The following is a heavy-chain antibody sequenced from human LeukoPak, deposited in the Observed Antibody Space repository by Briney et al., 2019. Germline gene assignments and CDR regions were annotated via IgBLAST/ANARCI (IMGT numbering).Heavy chain of an antibody. V-gene: IGHV3-23*01. CDR2: ISGAGFTT. CDR1: GFTFSNYA. D-gene: IGHD3-9*01. Sequence: QPGGSLRLSCAASGFTFSNYAMSWVRQAPGKGLEWVSAISGAGFTTYYADSVKGRFTISRDNSKNTLYLQMYNLRAEDTATYYCGKDQRYFDSGQGILVTVSS. J-gene: IGHJ4*02. CDR3: GKDQRYFD.